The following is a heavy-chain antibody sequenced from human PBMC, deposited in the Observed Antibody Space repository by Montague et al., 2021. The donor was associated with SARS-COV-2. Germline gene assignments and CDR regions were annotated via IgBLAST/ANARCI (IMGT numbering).Heavy chain of an antibody. CDR2: INHSGST. D-gene: IGHD3-22*01. V-gene: IGHV4-34*01. CDR1: GGSLSGYY. Sequence: SETLSLTCAVYGGSLSGYYWSWIRQPPGKGLEWIGEINHSGSTNYNPSLKSRVTISVDTSKNQFSLKLSSVTAADTAVYYCARVQGGFTMIVVVLTAAAHYFDYWGQGTLVTVSS. CDR3: ARVQGGFTMIVVVLTAAAHYFDY. J-gene: IGHJ4*02.